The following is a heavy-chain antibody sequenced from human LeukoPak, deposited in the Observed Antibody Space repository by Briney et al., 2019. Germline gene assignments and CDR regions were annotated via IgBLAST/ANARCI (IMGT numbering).Heavy chain of an antibody. Sequence: GGSLRLSCAASGFTFSTYAMSWVRQAPGRGLEWVSALSNSGGSGGTTYFADSVKGRFSISRDNFKSTLYLQLSSLTAEDTAVYYCAKAMSTDHYDSKGFYRVDFDSWGQGTLVTVSS. J-gene: IGHJ4*02. V-gene: IGHV3-23*01. CDR3: AKAMSTDHYDSKGFYRVDFDS. CDR2: LSNSGGSGGTT. D-gene: IGHD3-22*01. CDR1: GFTFSTYA.